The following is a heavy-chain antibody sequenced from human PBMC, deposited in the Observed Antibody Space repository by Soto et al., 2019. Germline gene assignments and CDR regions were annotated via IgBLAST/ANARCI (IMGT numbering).Heavy chain of an antibody. V-gene: IGHV1-69*01. Sequence: QVQLVQSGAEVKKPGSSVKVSCKASGGTFSSYAISWVRQAPGQGLEWMGGIIPIFGTANYAQKFQGRVTITADESTSTAYMELSSLRSEDTAVYYCARRTSASSRDYYYYYGMDVWGQGTTVTVSS. CDR3: ARRTSASSRDYYYYYGMDV. J-gene: IGHJ6*02. CDR1: GGTFSSYA. CDR2: IIPIFGTA. D-gene: IGHD1-7*01.